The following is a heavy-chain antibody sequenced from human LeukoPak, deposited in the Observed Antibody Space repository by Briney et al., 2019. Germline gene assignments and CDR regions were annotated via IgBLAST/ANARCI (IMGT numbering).Heavy chain of an antibody. CDR2: IIPILGIA. D-gene: IGHD3-22*01. CDR3: ASADLAYYDSSGYYPPDY. Sequence: GASVKVSCKASGGTFSSYAISWVRQAPGQGLEWIGRIIPILGIANYAQKFQGRVTITADKSTSTAYMELSSLRSEDTAVYYCASADLAYYDSSGYYPPDYWGQGTLVTVSS. V-gene: IGHV1-69*04. J-gene: IGHJ4*02. CDR1: GGTFSSYA.